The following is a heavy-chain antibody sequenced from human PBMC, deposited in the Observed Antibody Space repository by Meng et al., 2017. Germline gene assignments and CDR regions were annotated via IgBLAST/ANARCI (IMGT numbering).Heavy chain of an antibody. CDR3: ARDGVGATEGYFDY. J-gene: IGHJ4*02. V-gene: IGHV1-69*06. CDR2: IIPIFGTA. Sequence: QVQLGKSGAEVKKPGASVKVSCKASGGTFSSYAISWVRQAPGQGLEWMGGIIPIFGTANYAQKFQGRVTITADKSTSTAYMELSSLRSEDTAVYYCARDGVGATEGYFDYWGQGTLVTVFS. D-gene: IGHD1-26*01. CDR1: GGTFSSYA.